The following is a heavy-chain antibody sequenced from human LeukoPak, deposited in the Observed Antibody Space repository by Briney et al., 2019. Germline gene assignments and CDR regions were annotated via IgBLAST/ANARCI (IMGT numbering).Heavy chain of an antibody. V-gene: IGHV1-69*13. Sequence: APVKVSCKASGGTFSSYAISWVRQAPGQGLEWMGGIIPIFGTANYAQKFQGRVTITADESTSTAYMELSSLRSEDTAVYYCARKGFGEYWFDPWGQGTLVTVSS. J-gene: IGHJ5*02. CDR2: IIPIFGTA. D-gene: IGHD3-10*01. CDR3: ARKGFGEYWFDP. CDR1: GGTFSSYA.